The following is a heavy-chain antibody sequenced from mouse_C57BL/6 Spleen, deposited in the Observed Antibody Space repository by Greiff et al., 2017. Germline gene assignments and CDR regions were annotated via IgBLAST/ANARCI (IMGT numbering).Heavy chain of an antibody. D-gene: IGHD4-1*01. Sequence: VQLQQSGAELVRPGASVTLSCKASGYTFTDYEMHWVKQTPVHGLEWIGAIDPETGGTAYNQKFKGKAILTADKSSSTAYMELRSLTSEDSAVYYCLTGMNYFDYWGQGTTLTVSS. CDR3: LTGMNYFDY. CDR2: IDPETGGT. J-gene: IGHJ2*01. V-gene: IGHV1-15*01. CDR1: GYTFTDYE.